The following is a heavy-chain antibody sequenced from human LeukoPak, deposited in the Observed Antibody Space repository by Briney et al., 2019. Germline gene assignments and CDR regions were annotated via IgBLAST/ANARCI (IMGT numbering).Heavy chain of an antibody. CDR3: ARKQDYYYYYMDV. CDR1: GYSISSGYY. V-gene: IGHV4-38-2*02. CDR2: IYYSGST. Sequence: SETLSLTCTVSGYSISSGYYWGWIRQPPGKGLEWIGSIYYSGSTYYNPSLKSRVTISVDTSKNQFSLKLSSVTAADTAVYYCARKQDYYYYYMDVWGKGTTVTVSS. J-gene: IGHJ6*03.